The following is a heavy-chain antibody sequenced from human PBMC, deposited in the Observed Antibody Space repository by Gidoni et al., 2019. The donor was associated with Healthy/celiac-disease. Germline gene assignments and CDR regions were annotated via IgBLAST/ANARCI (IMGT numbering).Heavy chain of an antibody. CDR2: ISSSSSYI. V-gene: IGHV3-21*01. CDR1: GFTFSSYS. CDR3: ARVGGLYSSSWPNWFDP. Sequence: EVQLVESGGGLVKPGGSLRLSCAASGFTFSSYSMNWVRQAPGKGLEWVSSISSSSSYIYYADSVKGRFTISRDNAKNSLYLQMNSLRAEDTAVYYCARVGGLYSSSWPNWFDPWGQGTLVTVSS. D-gene: IGHD6-13*01. J-gene: IGHJ5*02.